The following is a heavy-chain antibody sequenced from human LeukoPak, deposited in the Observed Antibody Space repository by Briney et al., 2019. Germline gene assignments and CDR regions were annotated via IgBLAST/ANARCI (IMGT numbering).Heavy chain of an antibody. Sequence: GASVKVSCKAPGYTFTGYYMHWVRQAPGQGLEWMGWINPNSGGTNYAQKFQGRVTMTRDTSISTAYMELSRLRSDDTAVYYCARDQGIAVAAYDAFDIWGQGTMVTVSS. CDR2: INPNSGGT. CDR1: GYTFTGYY. CDR3: ARDQGIAVAAYDAFDI. V-gene: IGHV1-2*02. J-gene: IGHJ3*02. D-gene: IGHD6-19*01.